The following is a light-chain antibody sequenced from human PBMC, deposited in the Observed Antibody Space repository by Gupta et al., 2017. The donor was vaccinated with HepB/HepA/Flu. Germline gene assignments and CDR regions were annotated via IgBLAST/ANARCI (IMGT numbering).Light chain of an antibody. Sequence: DIQMTQSPSTLSASVGDRVSITCRASQSISSRLAWYQQKPGKAPKLLIYESSSLKSGVPSRFSGSGSGAEFTLTISSLQPADFATHYCQQYKSYSITFGEGTRLEIK. CDR3: QQYKSYSIT. J-gene: IGKJ5*01. V-gene: IGKV1-5*03. CDR2: ESS. CDR1: QSISSR.